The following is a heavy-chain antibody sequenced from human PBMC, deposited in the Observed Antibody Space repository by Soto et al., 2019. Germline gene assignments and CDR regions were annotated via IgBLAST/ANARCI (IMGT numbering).Heavy chain of an antibody. CDR1: GNTFTNYA. D-gene: IGHD4-17*01. CDR3: ATSTVTTRTFDF. CDR2: INAGNGNT. J-gene: IGHJ4*02. V-gene: IGHV1-3*01. Sequence: QVQLVQSGAEVKKPGASVKVSCKASGNTFTNYAMHWVRQAPGQRLEWMGWINAGNGNTKYSQKFQGRVTITRDTSASTAYIELRSLRSEDTAVYYCATSTVTTRTFDFWGQGTLVTVSS.